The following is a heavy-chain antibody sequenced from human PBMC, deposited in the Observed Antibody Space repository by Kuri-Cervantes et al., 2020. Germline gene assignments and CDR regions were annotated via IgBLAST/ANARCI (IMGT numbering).Heavy chain of an antibody. V-gene: IGHV1-2*02. J-gene: IGHJ6*03. CDR2: INPKSTVT. Sequence: ASVKVSCKASGYTFTGYYVHWVRQAPGQGLEWMGWINPKSTVTNYAQKFQGRVTMTRDTSISTAYMELSSLRSEDTAVYYCAREYSGDKKQSRYGRIDYYYYMDVWGKGTTVTVSS. D-gene: IGHD2-21*02. CDR3: AREYSGDKKQSRYGRIDYYYYMDV. CDR1: GYTFTGYY.